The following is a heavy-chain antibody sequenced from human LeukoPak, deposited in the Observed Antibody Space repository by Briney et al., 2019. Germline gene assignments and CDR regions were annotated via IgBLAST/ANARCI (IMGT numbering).Heavy chain of an antibody. V-gene: IGHV3-21*01. CDR3: ARDQYYYDSSGYYYVY. CDR1: GFTFSSYS. CDR2: ISSSSSYI. D-gene: IGHD3-22*01. J-gene: IGHJ4*02. Sequence: GGSLRLSCAASGFTFSSYSMNWVRQAPGKGLEWVSSISSSSSYIYYADSVKGRFTISRDNAKNSLYLQMNSLRAGDTAVYYCARDQYYYDSSGYYYVYWGQGTLVTVSS.